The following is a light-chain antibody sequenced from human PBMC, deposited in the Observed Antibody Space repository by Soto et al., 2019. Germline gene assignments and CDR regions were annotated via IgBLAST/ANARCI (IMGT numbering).Light chain of an antibody. J-gene: IGKJ3*01. V-gene: IGKV1-39*01. CDR2: AAS. CDR3: QQSYRAPLT. Sequence: DIQMTQSPSSLSASVGDRVTITCRASQTINTYLNWYQHKPGKAPKLLIHAASSLQSGVPSRFSGSGSGTDFTLTISSLQPEDFATYYCQQSYRAPLTFGPGTKVDIK. CDR1: QTINTY.